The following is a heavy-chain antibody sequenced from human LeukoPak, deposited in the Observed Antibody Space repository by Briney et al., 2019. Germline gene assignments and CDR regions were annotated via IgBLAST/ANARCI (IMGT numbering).Heavy chain of an antibody. Sequence: SETLSLTCTVSGGSISSGGYYWSWIRQPPGKGLEWIGYIYHSGSTYYNPSLKSRVTISVDRSKNQFSLKLSSVTAADTAVYYCARVSGDWGYFDYWGQGTLVTVSS. CDR3: ARVSGDWGYFDY. J-gene: IGHJ4*02. V-gene: IGHV4-30-2*01. CDR2: IYHSGST. D-gene: IGHD7-27*01. CDR1: GGSISSGGYY.